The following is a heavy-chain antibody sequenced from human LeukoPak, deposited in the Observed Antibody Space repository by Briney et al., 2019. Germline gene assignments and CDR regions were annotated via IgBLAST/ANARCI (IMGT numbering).Heavy chain of an antibody. CDR1: GGTFSSNA. V-gene: IGHV1-69*13. CDR3: ARSYRTYYYYYMDV. CDR2: IIPIFGTA. J-gene: IGHJ6*03. Sequence: GASVKVSCKASGGTFSSNAISWVRQAPGQGLEWMGGIIPIFGTANYAQEFQGRVTITADESTSTAYMELSSLISEDTAVYYCARSYRTYYYYYMDVWGKGTTVTISS. D-gene: IGHD1-26*01.